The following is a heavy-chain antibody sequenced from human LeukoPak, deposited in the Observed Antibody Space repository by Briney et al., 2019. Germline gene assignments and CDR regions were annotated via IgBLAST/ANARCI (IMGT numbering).Heavy chain of an antibody. Sequence: SETLSLTCTVSGGSISSHYWSWIRQPPGKGLEWIGYIYYSGSTDYNPSLKSRVTMSVDTSKNQFSLKLTSVTAVDTAVYYCARQNFVVVTAIRIFDYWGQGTLVTVSS. CDR3: ARQNFVVVTAIRIFDY. CDR2: IYYSGST. D-gene: IGHD2-21*02. CDR1: GGSISSHY. V-gene: IGHV4-59*08. J-gene: IGHJ4*02.